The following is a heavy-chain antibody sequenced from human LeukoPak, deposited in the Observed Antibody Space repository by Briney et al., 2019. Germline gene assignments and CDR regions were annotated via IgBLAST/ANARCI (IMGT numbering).Heavy chain of an antibody. CDR3: ARERGNENGSDAFDI. CDR1: GFTFSSYS. Sequence: GGSLRLSCAASGFTFSSYSMNWVRQAPGKGLEWVSSISSSSNYMYYADSLKGRFTISRDNAKNSLYLQMNSLRAEDTAVYYCARERGNENGSDAFDIWGQGTMVTVSS. CDR2: ISSSSNYM. V-gene: IGHV3-21*01. J-gene: IGHJ3*02. D-gene: IGHD6-13*01.